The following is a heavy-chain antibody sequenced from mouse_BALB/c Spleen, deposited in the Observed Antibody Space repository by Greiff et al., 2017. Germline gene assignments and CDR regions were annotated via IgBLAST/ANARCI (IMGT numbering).Heavy chain of an antibody. CDR2: ISYSGST. CDR1: GYSITSDYA. V-gene: IGHV3-2*02. CDR3: ARSGYDYDEFAY. Sequence: EVQLQESGPGLVKPSQSLSLTCTVTGYSITSDYAWNWIRQFPGNKLEWMGYISYSGSTSYNPSLKSRISITRDTSKNQFFLQLNSVTTEDTATYYCARSGYDYDEFAYWGQGTLVTVSA. D-gene: IGHD2-4*01. J-gene: IGHJ3*01.